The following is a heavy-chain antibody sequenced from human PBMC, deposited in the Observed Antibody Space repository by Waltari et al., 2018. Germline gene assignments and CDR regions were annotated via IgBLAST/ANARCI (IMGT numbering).Heavy chain of an antibody. CDR2: IYHSGGT. CDR1: GYSISSGYY. J-gene: IGHJ2*01. D-gene: IGHD6-13*01. V-gene: IGHV4-38-2*01. Sequence: QVQLQESGPGLVKPSETLSLTCAVSGYSISSGYYWGWIRQPPGQGLEWIGSIYHSGGTYTNPSLKSRVTISVDTSKNQFSLKLSSVTAADTAVYYCARQQAGRRTWYFDLWGRGTLVTVSS. CDR3: ARQQAGRRTWYFDL.